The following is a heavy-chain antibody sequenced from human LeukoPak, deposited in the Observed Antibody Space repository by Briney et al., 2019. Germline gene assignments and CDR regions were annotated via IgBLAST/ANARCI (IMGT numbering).Heavy chain of an antibody. CDR2: VSAGHHA. D-gene: IGHD5-18*01. V-gene: IGHV3-13*01. Sequence: GGSLRLSCTASGFTLGGHDMHWVRQTTGDGLEWVAAVSAGHHAFYAGSVKGRFTVSREDAKNSSYLQMNSLRAGDTAVYYCVREARGYHYTYFDYWGQGSLVTVSS. J-gene: IGHJ4*02. CDR1: GFTLGGHD. CDR3: VREARGYHYTYFDY.